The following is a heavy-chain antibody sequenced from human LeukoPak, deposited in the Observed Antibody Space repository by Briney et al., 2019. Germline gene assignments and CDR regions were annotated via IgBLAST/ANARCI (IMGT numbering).Heavy chain of an antibody. D-gene: IGHD3-10*01. J-gene: IGHJ6*02. V-gene: IGHV3-21*01. CDR2: ISSSSSYI. Sequence: GGSLRLSCAASGFTFSSYSMNWVRQAPGKGLEWVSSISSSSSYIYYADSVKGRFTISRDNAKNSLYLQMNSLRAEDTAVYYCARAWDYYGSGRFYFSVYGMDVWGQGTAVTVSS. CDR1: GFTFSSYS. CDR3: ARAWDYYGSGRFYFSVYGMDV.